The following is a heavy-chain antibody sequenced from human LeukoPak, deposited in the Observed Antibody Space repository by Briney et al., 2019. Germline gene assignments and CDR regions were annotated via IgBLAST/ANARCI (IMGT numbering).Heavy chain of an antibody. CDR1: GGSISSSSYY. D-gene: IGHD6-19*01. V-gene: IGHV4-39*07. CDR3: ASISGWYSFDY. Sequence: SETLSLTCTVSGGSISSSSYYWGWIRQPPGKGLEWIGSIYYSGSTYYNPSLKSRVTISVDTSKNQFSLKLSSVTAADTAVYYCASISGWYSFDYWGQGTLVTVSS. CDR2: IYYSGST. J-gene: IGHJ4*02.